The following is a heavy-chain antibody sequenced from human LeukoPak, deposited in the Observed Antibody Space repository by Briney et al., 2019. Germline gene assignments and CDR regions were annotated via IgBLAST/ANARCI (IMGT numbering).Heavy chain of an antibody. CDR3: VREKSGGTYDY. J-gene: IGHJ4*02. Sequence: ASVKVSCKTSGYTFTAYYIQWVRQAPGQGLKWMGTIRPGDTRTTYAQKFQGRVTMTWDMSTTTGYMGLSSLRSEDTAVYYCVREKSGGTYDYWGQGTLVTVSS. CDR2: IRPGDTRT. D-gene: IGHD3-16*01. V-gene: IGHV1-46*01. CDR1: GYTFTAYY.